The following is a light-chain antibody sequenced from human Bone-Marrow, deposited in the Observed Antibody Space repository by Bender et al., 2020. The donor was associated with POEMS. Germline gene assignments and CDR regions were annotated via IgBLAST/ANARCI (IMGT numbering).Light chain of an antibody. CDR2: RDN. CDR3: QSYDNSLGGWV. J-gene: IGLJ3*02. Sequence: QSVLTQPPSVSGTPGQRVTISCSGSSSNVGSNYVYWYQQLPGTAPKLLIWRDNQRPSGVPDRFSGSKSGTSASLAISGLRSEDEGDYYCQSYDNSLGGWVFGGGTKLTVL. CDR1: SSNVGSNY. V-gene: IGLV1-47*01.